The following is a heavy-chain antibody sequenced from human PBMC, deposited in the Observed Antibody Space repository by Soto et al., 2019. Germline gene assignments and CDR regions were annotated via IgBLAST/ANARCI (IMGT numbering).Heavy chain of an antibody. D-gene: IGHD3-10*01. CDR2: IYYSGST. V-gene: IGHV4-31*03. J-gene: IGHJ5*02. CDR3: AMVRGVKFDP. CDR1: GGSISSGGDY. Sequence: PSETLSLTCTVSGGSISSGGDYWSWIRQHPGKGLEWIGYIYYSGSTYYNPSLKSRVTISVDTSKNQFSLKLSSVTAADTAVYCCAMVRGVKFDPWGQGTLVTVSS.